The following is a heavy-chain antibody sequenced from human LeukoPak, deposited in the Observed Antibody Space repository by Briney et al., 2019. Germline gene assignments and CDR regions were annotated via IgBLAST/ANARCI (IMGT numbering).Heavy chain of an antibody. CDR3: AKAEQWLVYV. CDR2: IYSGANT. Sequence: GGSLRLSCAASGFTVSSNYMSWVRQAPGKGLEWVSVIYSGANTYYTDSVKGRFTISRDNSKNTLYLQMNSLGAEDTAVYYCAKAEQWLVYVWGQGTMVTVSS. V-gene: IGHV3-66*01. D-gene: IGHD6-19*01. CDR1: GFTVSSNY. J-gene: IGHJ3*01.